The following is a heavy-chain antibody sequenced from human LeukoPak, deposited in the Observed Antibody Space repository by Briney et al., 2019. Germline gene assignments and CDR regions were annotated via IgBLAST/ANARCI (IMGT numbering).Heavy chain of an antibody. CDR1: GFTFSSYA. Sequence: GGSLRLSCAASGFTFSSYAMSWVRQAPGKGLEWVSAISGSGGSTYYADSVKGRFTISRDNAKNSLYLQMNSLRDEDTAVYYCARGRWESIVGATDLGYWGQGTLVTVSS. V-gene: IGHV3-23*01. CDR2: ISGSGGST. CDR3: ARGRWESIVGATDLGY. D-gene: IGHD1-26*01. J-gene: IGHJ4*02.